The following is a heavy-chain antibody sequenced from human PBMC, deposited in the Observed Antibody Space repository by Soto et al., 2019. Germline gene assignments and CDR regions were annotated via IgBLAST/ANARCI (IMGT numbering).Heavy chain of an antibody. D-gene: IGHD3-22*01. Sequence: QVQLVQSGAEVKKPGASVKVSCKASGYTFITYGVTWVRQAPGQGLDWLGWISTYNGNTRFAERLHGRVTMTTDTTTNTAYMELRNLRSGDTAVYYCARGPTDYYDNSANYFLDYWGQGTLVTVSS. J-gene: IGHJ4*02. CDR3: ARGPTDYYDNSANYFLDY. CDR1: GYTFITYG. V-gene: IGHV1-18*01. CDR2: ISTYNGNT.